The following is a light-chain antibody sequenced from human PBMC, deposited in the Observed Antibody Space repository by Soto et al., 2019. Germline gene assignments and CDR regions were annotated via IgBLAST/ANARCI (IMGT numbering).Light chain of an antibody. Sequence: EIVLTQSPGTLSLTAGERATLSCRASQSVSSSYLAWYQQKPGQAPRLLIYGASSRATGIPDRFSGSGSGTDFTLTIIRPEPEDFAVYYCQQYGSSPRYTFGQGTKLEIK. CDR3: QQYGSSPRYT. J-gene: IGKJ2*01. V-gene: IGKV3-20*01. CDR1: QSVSSSY. CDR2: GAS.